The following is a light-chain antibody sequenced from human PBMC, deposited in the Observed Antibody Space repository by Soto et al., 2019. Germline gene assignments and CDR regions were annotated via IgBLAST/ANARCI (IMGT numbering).Light chain of an antibody. CDR1: QGISSY. V-gene: IGKV1-9*01. J-gene: IGKJ1*01. CDR2: AAS. Sequence: DIQLTQSPSFLSASVGDRVTITCRASQGISSYLAWYQQKPGEAPKLLIYAASTLQSGVPSRFSGSGSGTEFTLTISSLQPEDFATYYCQQLNSYPRTFGHGTKVEIK. CDR3: QQLNSYPRT.